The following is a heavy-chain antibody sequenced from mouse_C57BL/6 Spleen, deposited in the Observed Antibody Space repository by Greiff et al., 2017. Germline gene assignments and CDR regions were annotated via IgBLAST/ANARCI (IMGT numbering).Heavy chain of an antibody. CDR3: ARYDYDGAWFAY. D-gene: IGHD2-4*01. CDR1: GYTFTSYW. Sequence: QVQLQQPGAELVRPGSSVKLSCKASGYTFTSYWMHWVKQRPIQGLEWIGNIYPSDSETHYNQKFKDKATLTVDKSSSTAYMQLSSLTSEDSAVYYCARYDYDGAWFAYWGQGTLVTVSA. V-gene: IGHV1-52*01. CDR2: IYPSDSET. J-gene: IGHJ3*01.